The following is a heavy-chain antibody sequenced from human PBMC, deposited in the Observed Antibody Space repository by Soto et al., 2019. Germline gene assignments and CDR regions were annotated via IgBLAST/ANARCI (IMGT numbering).Heavy chain of an antibody. CDR2: ISVYTGNT. D-gene: IGHD2-8*01. V-gene: IGHV1-18*04. CDR3: ARDRCTTDKCYTHHFDV. Sequence: QVQLVHSGGEVTKPGASVKVSCKSSGYTFTSYGVSWVRQAPGQGLEWLGWISVYTGNTKQAQKFQDRVTLTTEASTSTAYLELRNLRSDDTAVYYCARDRCTTDKCYTHHFDVWGQGTTVTVSS. CDR1: GYTFTSYG. J-gene: IGHJ6*02.